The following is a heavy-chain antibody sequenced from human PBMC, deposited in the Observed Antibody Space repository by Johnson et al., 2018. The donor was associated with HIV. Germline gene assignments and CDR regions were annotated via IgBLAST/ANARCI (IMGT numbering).Heavy chain of an antibody. V-gene: IGHV3-53*01. CDR2: IYSGGST. CDR1: GFTVSSNY. J-gene: IGHJ3*01. CDR3: AREGVSGSYYDAFDL. Sequence: EQLVESGGGLIQPGGSLRLSCAASGFTVSSNYMSWVRQAPGKGLAWVSVIYSGGSTYYADSVKGGFTISRDNSKNTRYLQMNSLRAEDTAVYYCAREGVSGSYYDAFDLWGQGTMVTVSS. D-gene: IGHD1-26*01.